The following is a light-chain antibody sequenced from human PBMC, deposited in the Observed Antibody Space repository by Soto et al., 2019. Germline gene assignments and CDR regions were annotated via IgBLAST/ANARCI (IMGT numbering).Light chain of an antibody. CDR3: QTWDTGIRV. V-gene: IGLV4-69*01. CDR1: SGHSSYA. Sequence: QLVLTQSPSASASLGASVKLTCTLSSGHSSYAIAWHQQQPEKGPRYLMKLNGDGSHNKGDGIPDRFSGSSSGAERYLTISSLQPEDEADYYCQTWDTGIRVFGGGTKLTVL. J-gene: IGLJ2*01. CDR2: LNGDGSH.